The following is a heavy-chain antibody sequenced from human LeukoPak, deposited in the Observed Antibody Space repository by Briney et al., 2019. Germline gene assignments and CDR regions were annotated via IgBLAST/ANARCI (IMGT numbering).Heavy chain of an antibody. V-gene: IGHV3-11*05. Sequence: GGSLRLSCAASGFTFSDYYMSWIRQAPGKGLEWVSYISSSSSYTNYADSVKGRFTISRDNAKNSLYLQMNSLRAKDTAVYYCARDLTSSSATIDYWGQGTLVTVSS. CDR3: ARDLTSSSATIDY. CDR1: GFTFSDYY. J-gene: IGHJ4*02. D-gene: IGHD5-12*01. CDR2: ISSSSSYT.